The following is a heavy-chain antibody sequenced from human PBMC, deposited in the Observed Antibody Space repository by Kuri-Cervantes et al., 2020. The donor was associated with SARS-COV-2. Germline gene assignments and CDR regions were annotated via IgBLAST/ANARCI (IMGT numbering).Heavy chain of an antibody. J-gene: IGHJ5*02. Sequence: LRLSCTVSGAAISSGGYYWGWIRQHPEKGLEWIGYIYYNGNTYYNPSLKSRVTISVDTSKNLFSLKLTSVTAADTAVYFCARGVVTIYGFLVLLPAPGWLDPWGQGTLVTVSS. CDR2: IYYNGNT. CDR3: ARGVVTIYGFLVLLPAPGWLDP. V-gene: IGHV4-31*03. D-gene: IGHD3-3*01. CDR1: GAAISSGGYY.